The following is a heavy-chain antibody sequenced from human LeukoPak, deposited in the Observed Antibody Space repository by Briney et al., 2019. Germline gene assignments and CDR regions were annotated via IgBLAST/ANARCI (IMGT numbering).Heavy chain of an antibody. V-gene: IGHV3-43D*03. D-gene: IGHD1-26*01. CDR2: ISWDGGST. J-gene: IGHJ4*02. Sequence: GGSLRLSCAASGFTFDDYAMHWVRQAPGKGLEWVSLISWDGGSTYYADSVKGRFTISRDNSKNSLYLQMNSLRAEDTAVYYCARIVGATGALDYWGQGTLVTVSS. CDR3: ARIVGATGALDY. CDR1: GFTFDDYA.